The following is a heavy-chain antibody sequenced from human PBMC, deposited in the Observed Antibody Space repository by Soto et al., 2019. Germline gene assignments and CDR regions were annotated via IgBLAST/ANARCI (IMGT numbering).Heavy chain of an antibody. CDR3: TRDTHRTQNVIAAGRSRYYYYGMDV. D-gene: IGHD6-13*01. J-gene: IGHJ6*02. V-gene: IGHV3-49*05. CDR1: GFTFGDYA. CDR2: IRSKAYGGPT. Sequence: EVQLVESGGGLVKPGRSLRLSCTASGFTFGDYAMSWFRQAPGKGLEWVGFIRSKAYGGPTEYAASEKGRFTISRHDSKSIAYLQRNCLKTEDTAVYYCTRDTHRTQNVIAAGRSRYYYYGMDVWGQGTTVTVSS.